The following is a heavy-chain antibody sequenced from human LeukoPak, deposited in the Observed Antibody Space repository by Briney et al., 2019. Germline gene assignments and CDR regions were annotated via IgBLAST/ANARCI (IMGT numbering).Heavy chain of an antibody. D-gene: IGHD3-10*01. CDR3: ARGELLWFGELFSWFDP. J-gene: IGHJ5*02. V-gene: IGHV1-2*02. Sequence: ASVKDFCKASGYTFTGYYMHWTRQAPGQGLKWMGWINPNSGGTNYAQKFQGRVTMTRDTSISTAYMELSRLRSDDTAVYYCARGELLWFGELFSWFDPWGQGTLVTVSS. CDR1: GYTFTGYY. CDR2: INPNSGGT.